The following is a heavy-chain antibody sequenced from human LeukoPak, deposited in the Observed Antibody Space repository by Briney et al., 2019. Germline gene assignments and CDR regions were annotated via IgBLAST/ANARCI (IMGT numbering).Heavy chain of an antibody. Sequence: GGSLRLSCAASGFTFSSYAMSWVRQAPGKGLERVSAISGSGGNAYYADSVKGRFTISRDNSKNTLYLQMNSLRAEDTAVYYCAKEGDYRSWVGFDYWDQGTLVTASS. J-gene: IGHJ4*02. CDR1: GFTFSSYA. D-gene: IGHD4-11*01. CDR3: AKEGDYRSWVGFDY. V-gene: IGHV3-23*01. CDR2: ISGSGGNA.